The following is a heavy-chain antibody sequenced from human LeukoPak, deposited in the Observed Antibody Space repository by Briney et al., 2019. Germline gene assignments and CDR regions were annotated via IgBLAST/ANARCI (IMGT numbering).Heavy chain of an antibody. J-gene: IGHJ4*02. V-gene: IGHV4-4*09. CDR2: IYTSGST. CDR3: ARGDFYRYYFDY. Sequence: PSETLSLTCAVYGGSFSGYYWSWIRQPPGKGLEWIGYIYTSGSTNYNPSLKSRVTMSLDTSENQFSLKLSSVTAVDTAVYYCARGDFYRYYFDYWGQGTLVTVSS. CDR1: GGSFSGYY. D-gene: IGHD2/OR15-2a*01.